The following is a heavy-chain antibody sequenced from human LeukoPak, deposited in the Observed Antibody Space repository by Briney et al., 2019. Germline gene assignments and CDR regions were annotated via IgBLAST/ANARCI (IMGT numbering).Heavy chain of an antibody. CDR3: ARDSGSYYGVDY. D-gene: IGHD1-26*01. V-gene: IGHV4-61*02. CDR2: IYTSGST. CDR1: GGSISSGSYY. J-gene: IGHJ4*02. Sequence: PSETPSLTCTVSGGSISSGSYYWSWIRQPAGKGLEWIGRIYTSGSTNYNPSLKSRVTISVDTSKNQFSLKLSSVTAADTAVYYCARDSGSYYGVDYWGQGTLVTVSS.